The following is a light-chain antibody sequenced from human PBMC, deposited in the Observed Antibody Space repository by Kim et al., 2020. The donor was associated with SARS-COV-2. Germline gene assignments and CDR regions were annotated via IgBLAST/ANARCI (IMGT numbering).Light chain of an antibody. CDR1: QSVSSN. CDR2: GAS. Sequence: EIVMTQSPATLSVSPGERATLSCRASQSVSSNLAWYQQKPGQAPRLLIYGASTRATGIPARFSGSGSGTEFTLTISSLQSEDFAVYYCQQYSNWPPWTFGQGTQVDIK. CDR3: QQYSNWPPWT. V-gene: IGKV3-15*01. J-gene: IGKJ1*01.